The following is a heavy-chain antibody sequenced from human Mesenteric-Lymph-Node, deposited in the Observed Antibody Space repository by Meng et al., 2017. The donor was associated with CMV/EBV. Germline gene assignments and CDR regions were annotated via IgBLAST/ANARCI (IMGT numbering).Heavy chain of an antibody. CDR3: AKVFEPGQWYFDL. D-gene: IGHD1-14*01. Sequence: SETLSLTCTVSGVSISSGGYYWSWIRQHPGKGLEWIGYIHKSGNTYYKPSLKSRVAISVDTSKNQFSLKLSSVTAADTAVYYCAKVFEPGQWYFDLWGRGTLVTVSS. J-gene: IGHJ2*01. CDR1: GVSISSGGYY. V-gene: IGHV4-31*03. CDR2: IHKSGNT.